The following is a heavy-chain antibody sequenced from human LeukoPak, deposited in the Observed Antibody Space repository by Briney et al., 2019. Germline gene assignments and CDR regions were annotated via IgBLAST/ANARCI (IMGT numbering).Heavy chain of an antibody. J-gene: IGHJ6*03. V-gene: IGHV4-4*08. Sequence: SETLSLTCAVYGGSFSGYYWSWIRQPPGKGLEWIGRIYTSGSTNYNPSLKSRVTISVDTSKNQFSLKLSSVTAADTAVYYCARDSVGPKYYYYYMDVWGKGTTVTISS. CDR3: ARDSVGPKYYYYYMDV. CDR2: IYTSGST. CDR1: GGSFSGYY.